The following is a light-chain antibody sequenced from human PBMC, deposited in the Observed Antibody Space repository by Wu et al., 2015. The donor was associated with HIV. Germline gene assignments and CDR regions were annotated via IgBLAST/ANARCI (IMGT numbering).Light chain of an antibody. V-gene: IGKV3-15*01. CDR3: HQYRTWPLT. CDR2: SIS. J-gene: IGKJ1*01. CDR1: QTVSTD. Sequence: VMTQSPATLYVSPGERVSLSCRASQTVSTDFAWYLQKPGQAPRLLIYSISVRAEGVPVRFTGSGSGTEFTLTISSLQSEDFGVYYCHQYRTWPLTFGQGTRVEL.